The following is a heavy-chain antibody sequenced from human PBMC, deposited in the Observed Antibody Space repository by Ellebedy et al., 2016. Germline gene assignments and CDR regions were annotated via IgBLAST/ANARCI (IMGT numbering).Heavy chain of an antibody. Sequence: GESLKISXAASGFTFSSYTMNWVRQAPGKGLEWVSYISSSSSTIYYADSVKGRFTISRDNAKNSLYLQMNSLRAEDTAVYYCARDRSGSLYWYFDLWGRGTLVTVSS. V-gene: IGHV3-48*01. CDR3: ARDRSGSLYWYFDL. J-gene: IGHJ2*01. CDR1: GFTFSSYT. CDR2: ISSSSSTI. D-gene: IGHD1-26*01.